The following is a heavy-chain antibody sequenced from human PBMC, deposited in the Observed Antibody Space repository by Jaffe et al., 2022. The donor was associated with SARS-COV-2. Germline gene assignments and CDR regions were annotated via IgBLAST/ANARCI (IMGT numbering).Heavy chain of an antibody. D-gene: IGHD4-17*01. J-gene: IGHJ5*02. CDR2: IYTSGST. V-gene: IGHV4-61*02. CDR1: GGSISSGSYY. Sequence: QVQLQESGPGLVKPSQTLSLTCTVSGGSISSGSYYWSWIRQPAGKGLEWIGRIYTSGSTNYNPSLKSRVTISVDTSKNQFSLKLSSVTAADTAVYYCARDHLYGDRTLDPWGQGTLVTVSS. CDR3: ARDHLYGDRTLDP.